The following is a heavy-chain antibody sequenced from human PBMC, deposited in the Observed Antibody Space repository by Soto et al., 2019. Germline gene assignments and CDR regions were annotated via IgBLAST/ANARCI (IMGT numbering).Heavy chain of an antibody. V-gene: IGHV4-59*01. CDR3: ARATISGTTVTAQSGVDFDY. CDR1: GGSISSYY. D-gene: IGHD4-17*01. Sequence: SETLSLTCTVSGGSISSYYWSWIRQPPGKGLEWIGYIYYSGSTNYNPSVKGRFTISRDNSKNTLYLQMNSLRAEDTAVYYCARATISGTTVTAQSGVDFDYWGQGTLVTVSS. J-gene: IGHJ4*02. CDR2: IYYSGST.